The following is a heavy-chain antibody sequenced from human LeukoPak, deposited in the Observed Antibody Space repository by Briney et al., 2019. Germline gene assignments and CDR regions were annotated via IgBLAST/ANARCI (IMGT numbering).Heavy chain of an antibody. CDR1: GFTFSTYA. D-gene: IGHD3-16*01. CDR2: ISGSGGTP. V-gene: IGHV3-23*01. Sequence: GGSLRLSCAASGFTFSTYAMNWVRQAPGKGLEWVSTISGSGGTPHYADSVKGRFTISRDNSKNTLHLLMNSLRAEDTAVYYCAKGGDLITYFDYWGQGTLVTVSS. J-gene: IGHJ4*02. CDR3: AKGGDLITYFDY.